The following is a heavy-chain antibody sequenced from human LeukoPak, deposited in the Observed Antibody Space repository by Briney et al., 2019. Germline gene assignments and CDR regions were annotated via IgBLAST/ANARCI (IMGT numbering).Heavy chain of an antibody. V-gene: IGHV1-8*01. D-gene: IGHD6-6*01. CDR1: GYTFTSYD. J-gene: IGHJ6*03. Sequence: GASVKVSCKASGYTFTSYDINWVRQATGQGLEWMGWMNPNSGNTGYAQKFQGRVTMTRNTSISTAYVELSSLRSEDTAVYYCARAIAGRPKRGYYYYMDVWGKGTTVTVSS. CDR3: ARAIAGRPKRGYYYYMDV. CDR2: MNPNSGNT.